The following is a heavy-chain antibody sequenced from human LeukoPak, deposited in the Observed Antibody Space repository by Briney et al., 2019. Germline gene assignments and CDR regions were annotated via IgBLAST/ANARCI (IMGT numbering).Heavy chain of an antibody. V-gene: IGHV4-30-4*08. J-gene: IGHJ4*02. CDR3: ARDHLGVTGNGRRSFDY. CDR1: GGSISSGDYY. D-gene: IGHD3-10*01. CDR2: IYYSGST. Sequence: SQTLSLTCTVSGGSISSGDYYWSWIRQPPGKGLEWIGYIYYSGSTYYNPSLKSRVTISVDRSKNQFSLKLSSVTAADTAVYYCARDHLGVTGNGRRSFDYWGQGTLVAVSS.